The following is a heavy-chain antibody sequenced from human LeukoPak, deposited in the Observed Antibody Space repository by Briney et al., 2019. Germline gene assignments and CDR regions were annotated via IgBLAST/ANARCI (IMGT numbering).Heavy chain of an antibody. J-gene: IGHJ4*02. CDR1: GFTFDDYG. CDR2: ISSSGSTI. CDR3: ARTAFEYSSSSLDY. Sequence: GGSLRLSCAASGFTFDDYGMSWIRQAPGKGLEWVSYISSSGSTIYYADSVKGRFTISRDNAKNSLYLQMNSLRAEDTAVYYCARTAFEYSSSSLDYWGQGTLVTVSS. V-gene: IGHV3-11*04. D-gene: IGHD6-6*01.